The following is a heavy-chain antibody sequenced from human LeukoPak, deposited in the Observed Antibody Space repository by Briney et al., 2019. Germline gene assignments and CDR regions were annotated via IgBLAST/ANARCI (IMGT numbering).Heavy chain of an antibody. CDR2: IYYSGST. CDR1: GGSISSGDYY. D-gene: IGHD1-26*01. CDR3: ARGGPVGSWFDP. J-gene: IGHJ5*02. V-gene: IGHV4-61*08. Sequence: KPSETLSLTCTVSGGSISSGDYYWSWIRQPPGKGLEWIGCIYYSGSTKYNPSLKSRVTISVDMSKNQFSLKLSSVTAADTAVYYCARGGPVGSWFDPWGQGTLVSVSS.